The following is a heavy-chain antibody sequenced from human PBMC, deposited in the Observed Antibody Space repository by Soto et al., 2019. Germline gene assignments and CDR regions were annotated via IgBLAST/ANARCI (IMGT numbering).Heavy chain of an antibody. Sequence: VQLVESGGGLVQPGGSLRLSCAASGFTFNNFWMHWVRQAPGKGLVWVSRINSDGTLTNYADSVKGRFTISRDNAKNTLYLQMSSLRAEDTAMYFCARGISGAYDSTYDWWGQGTLVTVST. J-gene: IGHJ4*02. V-gene: IGHV3-74*01. CDR3: ARGISGAYDSTYDW. CDR1: GFTFNNFW. CDR2: INSDGTLT. D-gene: IGHD5-12*01.